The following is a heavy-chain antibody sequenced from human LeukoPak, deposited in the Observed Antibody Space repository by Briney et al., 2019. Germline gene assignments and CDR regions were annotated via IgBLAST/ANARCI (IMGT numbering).Heavy chain of an antibody. J-gene: IGHJ4*02. CDR1: GFTFSNYA. V-gene: IGHV3-23*01. CDR2: ISVSGATT. CDR3: ARDPSGSSSGWYHFDY. Sequence: GGSLRLSCAASGFTFSNYAMSWVRQTPAKGLDGVSGISVSGATTYYANSVKGRFTISRDNSKNTLNLQMNSLRAEDTAVYYCARDPSGSSSGWYHFDYWGQGPLVTVSS. D-gene: IGHD6-19*01.